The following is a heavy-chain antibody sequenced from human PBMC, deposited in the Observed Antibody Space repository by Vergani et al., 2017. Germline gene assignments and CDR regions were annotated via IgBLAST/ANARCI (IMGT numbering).Heavy chain of an antibody. V-gene: IGHV4-34*01. CDR3: ARVGRDYGVHTADYFDY. J-gene: IGHJ4*02. D-gene: IGHD4-17*01. CDR2: INHSGRT. CDR1: CGSFSGSY. Sequence: QVQLQQWGAGLLKPSETLSLTCAVYCGSFSGSYWSWIRQPPGKGLEWIGEINHSGRTNYNPSLKSRVTISVDTSKNQFSLKLSSVTAADTAVYYCARVGRDYGVHTADYFDYWGQGTLVTVSA.